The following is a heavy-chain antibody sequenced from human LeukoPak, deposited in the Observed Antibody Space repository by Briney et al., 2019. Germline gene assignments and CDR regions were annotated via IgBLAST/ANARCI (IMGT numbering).Heavy chain of an antibody. CDR2: IKQDGSEK. V-gene: IGHV3-7*01. CDR1: GFTFSSYW. D-gene: IGHD5-24*01. CDR3: ARDPGRWLQFSHFDY. Sequence: GGSLRLSCAASGFTFSSYWMSWVRQAPGKGLEGVANIKQDGSEKYYVYSVKGRFTISRDNAKNSLYLQMNSLRAEDTAVYYCARDPGRWLQFSHFDYWGQGTLVTVSS. J-gene: IGHJ4*02.